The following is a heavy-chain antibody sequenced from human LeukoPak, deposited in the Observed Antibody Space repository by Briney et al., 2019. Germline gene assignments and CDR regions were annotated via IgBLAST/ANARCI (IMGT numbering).Heavy chain of an antibody. Sequence: GGSLRLSCAASGFTFNTYSMNWVRQAPGKGLEWVSYITSSSSSIYYADSVKGRFTISRDNAKNSLYLQMNSLRAEDTAVYYCARDRAVDKAMVHKATLIDYWGQGTLVTVSS. CDR1: GFTFNTYS. J-gene: IGHJ4*02. CDR2: ITSSSSSI. V-gene: IGHV3-48*01. D-gene: IGHD5-18*01. CDR3: ARDRAVDKAMVHKATLIDY.